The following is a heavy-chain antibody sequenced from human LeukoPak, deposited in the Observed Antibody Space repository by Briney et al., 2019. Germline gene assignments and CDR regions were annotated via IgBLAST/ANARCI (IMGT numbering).Heavy chain of an antibody. J-gene: IGHJ3*02. CDR3: AREMPAACSSSWYDALDM. V-gene: IGHV3-74*01. CDR2: INSDGSRT. D-gene: IGHD6-13*01. Sequence: PGGSLRLSCTASGFTFSSYWMHWVRQGPGKGLVWVSRINSDGSRTSYADSVKGRFTIARDNAKNTLYLQMNSLRAEDTAVYYCAREMPAACSSSWYDALDMWGQGTMVSVSP. CDR1: GFTFSSYW.